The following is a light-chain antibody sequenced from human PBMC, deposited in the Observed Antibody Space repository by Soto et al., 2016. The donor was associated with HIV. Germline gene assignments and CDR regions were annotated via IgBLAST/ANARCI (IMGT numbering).Light chain of an antibody. V-gene: IGKV1-27*01. CDR1: QDIYNY. Sequence: DIQLTQSPSSLSGSIGDRVSITCRASQDIYNYLAWYQQKPGKLPTLLIFAAISLHSGVPSRFRGSGSGTEFTLTITSLQPEDIGTYYCTKYNMDSARALIFGGGTKVDIK. CDR2: AAI. J-gene: IGKJ4*01. CDR3: TKYNMDSARALI.